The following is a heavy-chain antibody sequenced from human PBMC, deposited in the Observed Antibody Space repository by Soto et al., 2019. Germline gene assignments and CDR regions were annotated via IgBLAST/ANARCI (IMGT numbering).Heavy chain of an antibody. V-gene: IGHV3-30*18. CDR2: ISYDGSNK. CDR1: GFTFSSYG. J-gene: IGHJ6*03. Sequence: GSLMLSCAASGFTFSSYGMHWVRQAPGKGLEWVAVISYDGSNKYYADSVKGRFTISRDNSKNTLYLQMNSLRAEDTAVYYCAKAAGNYYYYMDVWGKGTTVTVSS. D-gene: IGHD6-13*01. CDR3: AKAAGNYYYYMDV.